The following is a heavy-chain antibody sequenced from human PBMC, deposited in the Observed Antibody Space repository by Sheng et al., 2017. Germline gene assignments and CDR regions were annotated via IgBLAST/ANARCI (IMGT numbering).Heavy chain of an antibody. V-gene: IGHV4-39*07. CDR2: IYYSGST. D-gene: IGHD7-27*01. Sequence: QLQLQESGPGLVKPSETLSLTCTVSGGSISSSSYYWGWIRQPPGKGLEWIGSIYYSGSTYYNPSLKSRVTISVDTSKNQFSLKLSSVTAADTAVYYCARDGRWGNWGPIGYWGQGTLVTVSS. J-gene: IGHJ4*02. CDR3: ARDGRWGNWGPIGY. CDR1: GGSISSSSYY.